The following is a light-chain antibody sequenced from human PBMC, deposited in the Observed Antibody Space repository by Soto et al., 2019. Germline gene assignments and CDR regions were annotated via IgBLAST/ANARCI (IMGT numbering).Light chain of an antibody. CDR3: QQYGSSLSIT. Sequence: EIVLTQSPGTLSLSPGERATLSCRASQSVSNRYVAWYQQRPGQAPRPLIFGASIRATGIPDRFSGSGSGIDFTLTISRLEPEDFAVYYCQQYGSSLSITFGQETRLEIK. CDR2: GAS. CDR1: QSVSNRY. V-gene: IGKV3-20*01. J-gene: IGKJ5*01.